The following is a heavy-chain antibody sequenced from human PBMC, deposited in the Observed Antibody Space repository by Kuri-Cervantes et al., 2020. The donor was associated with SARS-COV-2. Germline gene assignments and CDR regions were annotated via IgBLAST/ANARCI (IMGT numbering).Heavy chain of an antibody. V-gene: IGHV3-21*01. D-gene: IGHD3-22*01. Sequence: GGSLRLSCAASGFTFSSYAMSWVRQAPGKGLEWVSSISSSSSYIYYADSVKGRFTISRDNAKNSLYLQMNSLRAEDTAVYYCARDLSYEGSGYYYLDSWGRGTLVTVSS. CDR2: ISSSSSYI. CDR3: ARDLSYEGSGYYYLDS. J-gene: IGHJ4*02. CDR1: GFTFSSYA.